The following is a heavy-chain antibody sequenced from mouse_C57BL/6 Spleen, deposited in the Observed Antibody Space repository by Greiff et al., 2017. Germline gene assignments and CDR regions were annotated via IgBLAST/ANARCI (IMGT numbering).Heavy chain of an antibody. J-gene: IGHJ2*01. CDR1: GFTFSSYT. CDR2: ISGGGGNT. D-gene: IGHD2-5*01. V-gene: IGHV5-9*01. CDR3: ARHEGYSNYLYYCDY. Sequence: EVKLMESGGGLVKPGGSLKLSCAASGFTFSSYTMSWVRQTPEKRLEWVATISGGGGNTYYPDSVKGRFTISRDNAKNTLYLQMSSLRSEDTALYYCARHEGYSNYLYYCDYWGQGTTLTVSS.